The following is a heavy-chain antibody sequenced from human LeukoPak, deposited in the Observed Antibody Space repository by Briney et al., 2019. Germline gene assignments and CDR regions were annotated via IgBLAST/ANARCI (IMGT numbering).Heavy chain of an antibody. D-gene: IGHD2-15*01. CDR3: ARDLGYCTGGTCYPNWFDP. V-gene: IGHV1-3*01. CDR2: INAGNDNK. CDR1: GYTFTSYA. J-gene: IGHJ5*02. Sequence: ASVTVSCKASGYTFTSYAMHWVRQAPGQRLEWMGWINAGNDNKKYSQKFQGRVTITRDTSASTAYMELSSLRSEDTAVYYCARDLGYCTGGTCYPNWFDPWGQGTLVTVSS.